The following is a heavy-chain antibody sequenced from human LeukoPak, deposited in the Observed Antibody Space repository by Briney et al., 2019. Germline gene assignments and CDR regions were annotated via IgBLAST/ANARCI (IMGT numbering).Heavy chain of an antibody. CDR1: GYTFTGYY. CDR2: INPNSGGT. Sequence: ASVKVSCKASGYTFTGYYMHWVRQAPGQGLEWMGRINPNSGGTNYAQKFQGRVTMTRNTSISTAYMELSRLRSDDTAVYYCAASIAVAGLDYWGQGTLVTVSS. J-gene: IGHJ4*02. D-gene: IGHD6-19*01. CDR3: AASIAVAGLDY. V-gene: IGHV1-2*06.